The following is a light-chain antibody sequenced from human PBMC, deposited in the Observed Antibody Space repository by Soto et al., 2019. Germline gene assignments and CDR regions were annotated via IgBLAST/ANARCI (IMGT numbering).Light chain of an antibody. CDR1: ESIRTW. J-gene: IGKJ1*01. CDR2: DAS. Sequence: DIQMTQSPTTLSASIGDRVTITCRASESIRTWLAWYQHKPGKPPKFLIYDASTLESGVPSRFSGSGSGTEFTLTISSLQPDDFATYYCQQYNNYPRTFGQGTKVDIK. CDR3: QQYNNYPRT. V-gene: IGKV1-5*01.